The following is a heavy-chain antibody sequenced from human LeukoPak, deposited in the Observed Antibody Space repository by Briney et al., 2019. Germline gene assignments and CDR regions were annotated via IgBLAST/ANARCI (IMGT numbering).Heavy chain of an antibody. V-gene: IGHV1-46*01. CDR2: INPSGGST. D-gene: IGHD1-1*01. Sequence: ASVKVSCRASGHTFTSYYMHWVRQAPGQGLEWMGIINPSGGSTSYAQKFQGRVTMTRDTSTSTVYMELSSLRSEDTAVYYCARGKGTGRLASWFDPWGQGTLVTVSS. CDR1: GHTFTSYY. J-gene: IGHJ5*02. CDR3: ARGKGTGRLASWFDP.